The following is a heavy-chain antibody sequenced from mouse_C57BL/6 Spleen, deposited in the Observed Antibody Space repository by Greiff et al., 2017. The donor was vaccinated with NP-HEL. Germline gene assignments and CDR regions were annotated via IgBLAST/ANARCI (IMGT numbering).Heavy chain of an antibody. Sequence: QVQLQQSGPGLVQPSQSLSITCTVSGFSLTSYGVHWVRQSPGKGLEWLGVIWSGGSTDYNAAFISRLSISKDNSKSQVFFKMNSLQADDTAIYYCARVSGTGGFAYGGQGTLVTVSA. V-gene: IGHV2-2*01. D-gene: IGHD4-1*01. CDR1: GFSLTSYG. J-gene: IGHJ3*01. CDR2: IWSGGST. CDR3: ARVSGTGGFAY.